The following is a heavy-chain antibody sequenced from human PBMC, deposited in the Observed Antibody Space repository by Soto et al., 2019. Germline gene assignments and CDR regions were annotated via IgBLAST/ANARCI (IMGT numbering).Heavy chain of an antibody. J-gene: IGHJ3*01. CDR2: ISSNGGST. CDR1: GFTFSSYA. D-gene: IGHD3-22*01. Sequence: HPGGSLRLSCSASGFTFSSYAMHWVRQAPGKGLEYVSAISSNGGSTYYADSVKGRFTISRDNTKNSLYLQMNSLRAEDTAVYHCARGDYHDTSGPFSDAFDVWGQGTMVTVSS. CDR3: ARGDYHDTSGPFSDAFDV. V-gene: IGHV3-64*04.